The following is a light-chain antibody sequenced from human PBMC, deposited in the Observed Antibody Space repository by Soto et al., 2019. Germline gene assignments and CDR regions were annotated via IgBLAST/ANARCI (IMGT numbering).Light chain of an antibody. CDR1: QSVTNY. V-gene: IGKV3-20*01. CDR3: QQYGSSGT. CDR2: GAS. Sequence: EIVLTHSPGTLSLSPGERATLSFRASQSVTNYIAWYQQRPGQAPRLLIYGASNRATGIPDRFSGSGSGTDFTLTISRLEPEDFAVYYCQQYGSSGTFGQGTKVDIK. J-gene: IGKJ1*01.